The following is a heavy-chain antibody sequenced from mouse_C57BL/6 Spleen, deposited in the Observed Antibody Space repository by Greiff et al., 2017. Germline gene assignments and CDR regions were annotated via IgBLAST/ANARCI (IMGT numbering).Heavy chain of an antibody. CDR1: GYAFSSYW. CDR2: IYPGDGDT. D-gene: IGHD2-4*01. Sequence: QVQLQQSGAELVKPGASVKISCKASGYAFSSYWMNWVKQRPGKGLAWIGQIYPGDGDTNYNGKFKGKATLTADKSSSTAYMQLSSLTSEDSAVYFCASTGANYDYDSDYWGQGTTLTVSA. V-gene: IGHV1-80*01. J-gene: IGHJ2*01. CDR3: ASTGANYDYDSDY.